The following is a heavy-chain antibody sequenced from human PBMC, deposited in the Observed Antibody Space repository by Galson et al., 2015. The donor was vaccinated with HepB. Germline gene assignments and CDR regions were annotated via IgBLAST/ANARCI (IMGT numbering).Heavy chain of an antibody. Sequence: SLRLSCAASGFTFSSYSMSWVRQAPGKGLEWVSSISGSGGSTYYADSVKGRFTISRDSSKNTVCLQMNSLRAEDTAVYYCAKVKWEPPPFDYWGRGTLVTVSS. CDR2: ISGSGGST. J-gene: IGHJ4*02. CDR1: GFTFSSYS. CDR3: AKVKWEPPPFDY. D-gene: IGHD1-26*01. V-gene: IGHV3-23*01.